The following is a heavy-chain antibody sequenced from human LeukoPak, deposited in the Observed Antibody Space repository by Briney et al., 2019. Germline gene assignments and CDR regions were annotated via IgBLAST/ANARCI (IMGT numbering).Heavy chain of an antibody. Sequence: SVKVSCKASGGTFSSYAISWVRQAPGQGLEWMGATIPIFGAANYAQKFQGRVTITADKSTSTAYMVLSSLRSEDTAVYYCATPRADYDILTGYPIRGKVGYFDYWGQGTLVTVSS. CDR2: TIPIFGAA. CDR1: GGTFSSYA. J-gene: IGHJ4*02. CDR3: ATPRADYDILTGYPIRGKVGYFDY. V-gene: IGHV1-69*06. D-gene: IGHD3-9*01.